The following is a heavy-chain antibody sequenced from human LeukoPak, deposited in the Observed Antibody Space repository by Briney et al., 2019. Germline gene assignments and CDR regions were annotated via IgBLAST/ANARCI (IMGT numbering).Heavy chain of an antibody. CDR2: IYASGST. V-gene: IGHV4-61*02. Sequence: SETLSLTCTVSGGSISSGIYYWSWIRQPAGKGLEWIGRIYASGSTNSNPSLKTRVTISVDTSKNQFSLKLSSVTAADTAVCYCARVGYCSSTSCPTNYYYYYMDVWGKGTTVTVSS. CDR1: GGSISSGIYY. CDR3: ARVGYCSSTSCPTNYYYYYMDV. D-gene: IGHD2-2*01. J-gene: IGHJ6*03.